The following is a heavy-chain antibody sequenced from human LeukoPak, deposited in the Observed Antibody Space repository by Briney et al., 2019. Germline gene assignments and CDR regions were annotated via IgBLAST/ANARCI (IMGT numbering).Heavy chain of an antibody. CDR3: ARQWELRGWFDP. CDR2: IYYSGST. CDR1: GGSINSYY. V-gene: IGHV4-59*08. J-gene: IGHJ5*02. Sequence: PSETLSLTCTVSGGSINSYYWSWIRQPPGKGLEWLGYIYYSGSTNYNPSLKSRVTISVDTSKNQCSLKLSSVTAAGTAVYYCARQWELRGWFDPWGQGTLVTVSS. D-gene: IGHD1-26*01.